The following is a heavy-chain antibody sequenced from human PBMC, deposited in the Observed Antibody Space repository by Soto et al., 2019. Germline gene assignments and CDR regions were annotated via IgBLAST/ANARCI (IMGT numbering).Heavy chain of an antibody. CDR2: ISAYNGNT. J-gene: IGHJ4*02. CDR3: ASAYDFWSGYYAPLY. Sequence: ASVKVSCKASGYTFTSYGISWVRQAPGQGLEWMGWISAYNGNTNYAQKLQGRVTMTTDTSTSTAYMELRSLRSDDTAVYYCASAYDFWSGYYAPLYWGQGTLVTVSS. CDR1: GYTFTSYG. D-gene: IGHD3-3*01. V-gene: IGHV1-18*04.